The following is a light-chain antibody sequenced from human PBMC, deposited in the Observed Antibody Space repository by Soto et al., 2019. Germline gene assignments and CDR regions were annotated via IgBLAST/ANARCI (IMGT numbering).Light chain of an antibody. Sequence: QPVLTQPRSVSGSPGQSVTISCTGTSRDVGGYNYVSWYQQHPGKAPKLMIYDVSKRPSGVPDRFSGSKSGNTASLTISGLQAEDEADYYCCSYAGSYVYVFGTETKVTVL. CDR3: CSYAGSYVYV. CDR1: SRDVGGYNY. J-gene: IGLJ1*01. V-gene: IGLV2-11*01. CDR2: DVS.